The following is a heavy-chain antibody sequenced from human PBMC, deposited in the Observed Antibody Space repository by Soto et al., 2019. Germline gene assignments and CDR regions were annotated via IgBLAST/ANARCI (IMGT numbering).Heavy chain of an antibody. J-gene: IGHJ4*02. D-gene: IGHD1-1*01. CDR3: ARGRYGDY. CDR1: GYAFTTYG. Sequence: QVHLVQSGAEVKKPGASVKVSCKGSGYAFTTYGITWVRQAPGQGLEWMGWISAHNGNTNYAQKREGRVTGTRDTSTSTAYMELRRLGSDDTAVYYCARGRYGDYWGQRPLVHVSS. V-gene: IGHV1-18*01. CDR2: ISAHNGNT.